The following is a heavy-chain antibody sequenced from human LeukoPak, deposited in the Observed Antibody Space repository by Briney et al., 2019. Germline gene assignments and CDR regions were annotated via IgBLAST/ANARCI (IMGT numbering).Heavy chain of an antibody. J-gene: IGHJ4*02. D-gene: IGHD3-10*01. Sequence: ASVKVSCTASGGTFSTYAISWVRQAPGQGLEWMGGIIPILATANYAQKFQGRVTITADESTGIAYMQLSSLRSEDTAVYYCARDSGGSGSYYYFDYWGQGTLVTVSS. V-gene: IGHV1-69*13. CDR1: GGTFSTYA. CDR3: ARDSGGSGSYYYFDY. CDR2: IIPILATA.